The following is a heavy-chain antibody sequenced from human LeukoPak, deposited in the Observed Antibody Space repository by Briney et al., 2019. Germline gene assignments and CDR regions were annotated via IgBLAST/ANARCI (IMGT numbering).Heavy chain of an antibody. CDR3: ARDLDYYDSSGSGWFDP. CDR2: ISTYNGNT. CDR1: GYSFSRYG. Sequence: GASVKVSCKASGYSFSRYGISWVRQAPGQGLEWMGWISTYNGNTNYAQKFQGRVTMTTDTSTNTAYMELGSLRSDDTAVYYCARDLDYYDSSGSGWFDPWGQGTLVTVSS. D-gene: IGHD3-22*01. V-gene: IGHV1-18*01. J-gene: IGHJ5*02.